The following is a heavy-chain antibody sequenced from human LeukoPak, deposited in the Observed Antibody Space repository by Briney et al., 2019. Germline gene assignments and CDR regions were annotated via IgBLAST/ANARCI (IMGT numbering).Heavy chain of an antibody. CDR2: MDYSGTT. CDR1: GDSISSSGRFY. D-gene: IGHD6-13*01. Sequence: SETLSLTCAVSGDSISSSGRFYWGWLRQPPGKGLAWIGSMDYSGTTDYNPSLKSRVTMSVDTSKKQFSLKLTSVTAADTALYYCARDHYNKSWYKYWGQGTLVTVSS. V-gene: IGHV4-39*02. J-gene: IGHJ4*02. CDR3: ARDHYNKSWYKY.